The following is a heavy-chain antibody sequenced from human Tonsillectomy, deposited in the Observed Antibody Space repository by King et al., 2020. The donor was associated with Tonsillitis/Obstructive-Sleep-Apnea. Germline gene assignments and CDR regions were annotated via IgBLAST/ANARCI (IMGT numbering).Heavy chain of an antibody. CDR1: GFTFSSYS. Sequence: VQLVESGGGLVKPGGSLRLSCAASGFTFSSYSMNWVRQAPGKGLEWVSSISSSGSYIFYADSVKGRFTISRVNAKNSLYLQMNSLRAEDTAVYYCARDLYGDYSFDYWGQGTLVTVSS. J-gene: IGHJ4*02. CDR2: ISSSGSYI. CDR3: ARDLYGDYSFDY. V-gene: IGHV3-21*01. D-gene: IGHD4-17*01.